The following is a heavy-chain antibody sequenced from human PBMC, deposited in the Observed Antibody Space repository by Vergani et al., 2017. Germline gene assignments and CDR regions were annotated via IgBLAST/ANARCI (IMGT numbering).Heavy chain of an antibody. CDR3: VKDNDYDADGPFDL. CDR2: IDRNYGVK. CDR1: GFTFQAFA. V-gene: IGHV3-9*01. Sequence: VEAGGGLVQPGGSFSLSCTASGFTFQAFAFHWVRQVSGRGLEWVSGIDRNYGVKNGNSFEGRFSISRDNAKKAVFLQMNNLRHEDTALYFCVKDNDYDADGPFDLWGRGTLVTVSS. J-gene: IGHJ2*01. D-gene: IGHD3-16*01.